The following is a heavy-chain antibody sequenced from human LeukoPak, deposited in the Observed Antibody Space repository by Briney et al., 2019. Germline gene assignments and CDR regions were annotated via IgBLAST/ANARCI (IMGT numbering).Heavy chain of an antibody. CDR3: ARGLSRSIAARSVPFY. J-gene: IGHJ4*02. CDR1: GYTFTSYY. Sequence: ASVKVSCKASGYTFTSYYMHWVRQAPGQGLEWMGIINPSGGSTSYAQKFQGRVTMTRDTSTSTVYMELSSLRSEDTAVYYCARGLSRSIAARSVPFYWGQGTLVTVSS. V-gene: IGHV1-46*01. CDR2: INPSGGST. D-gene: IGHD6-6*01.